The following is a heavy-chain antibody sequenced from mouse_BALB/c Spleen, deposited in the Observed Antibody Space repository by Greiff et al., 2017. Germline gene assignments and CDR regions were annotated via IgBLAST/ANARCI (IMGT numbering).Heavy chain of an antibody. J-gene: IGHJ3*01. V-gene: IGHV14-1*02. CDR1: GFNIKDYY. CDR2: IDPENGNT. Sequence: VQLQQSGAELVRPGALVKLSCKASGFNIKDYYMPWVKQRPEQGLEWIGWIDPENGNTIYDPKFQGKASITADTSSNTAYLQLSSLTSEDTAVYYCARGTTATWFAYWGQGTLVTVSA. D-gene: IGHD1-2*01. CDR3: ARGTTATWFAY.